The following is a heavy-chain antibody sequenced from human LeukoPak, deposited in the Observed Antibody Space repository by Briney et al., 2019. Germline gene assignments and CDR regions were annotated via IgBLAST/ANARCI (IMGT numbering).Heavy chain of an antibody. Sequence: PGGSLRLSCAASGFTFSSYSMNWVRQAPGKGLEWVSSISSSSSYIYYADSVKGRFTISRDNAKNSLYLQMNSLRAEDTAVYYCARDPLNNYDFWSGYYHYYYSYMDVWGKGTTVTVSS. CDR2: ISSSSSYI. V-gene: IGHV3-21*01. CDR1: GFTFSSYS. CDR3: ARDPLNNYDFWSGYYHYYYSYMDV. D-gene: IGHD3-3*01. J-gene: IGHJ6*03.